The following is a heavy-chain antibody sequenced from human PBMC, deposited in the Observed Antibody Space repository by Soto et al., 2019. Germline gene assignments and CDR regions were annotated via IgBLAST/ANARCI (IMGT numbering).Heavy chain of an antibody. J-gene: IGHJ6*03. CDR1: GGSISSGGYY. CDR2: IYYSGST. V-gene: IGHV4-31*01. D-gene: IGHD2-2*01. Sequence: QVQLQESGPGLVKPSQTLSLTCTVSGGSISSGGYYWSWIRQHPGKGLEWIGYIYYSGSTYYNPSLKSHVTISVDTSKNQFSLKLSSVTAADTAVYYCARGAYCSSTSCYLRNYYYMDVWGKGTTVTVSS. CDR3: ARGAYCSSTSCYLRNYYYMDV.